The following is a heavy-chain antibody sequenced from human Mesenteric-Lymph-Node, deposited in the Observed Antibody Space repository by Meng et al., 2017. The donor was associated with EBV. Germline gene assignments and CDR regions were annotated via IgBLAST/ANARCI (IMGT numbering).Heavy chain of an antibody. CDR3: ARVWLWFGELGWFDP. D-gene: IGHD3-10*01. CDR1: GYPFTSYG. Sequence: QVNLVQSGAGVKNPVASVKVSCKASGYPFTSYGISWVRQAPGQGLEWMGWISAYNGNTNYAQKLQGRVTMTTDTSTSTAYMELRSLRSDDTAVYYCARVWLWFGELGWFDPWGQGTLVTVSS. J-gene: IGHJ5*02. CDR2: ISAYNGNT. V-gene: IGHV1-18*01.